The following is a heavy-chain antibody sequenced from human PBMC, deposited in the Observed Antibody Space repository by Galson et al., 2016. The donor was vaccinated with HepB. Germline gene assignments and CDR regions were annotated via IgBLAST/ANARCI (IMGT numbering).Heavy chain of an antibody. CDR3: VQGSTAPAV. J-gene: IGHJ6*04. CDR1: GFTFSNYG. V-gene: IGHV3-23*01. CDR2: ISRSGDST. Sequence: SLRLSCAASGFTFSNYGMTWVRQAPGKGLEVVSSISRSGDSTEYADSVKGRFTISRDNSKNTLSLQMNSLTADDTAIYYCVQGSTAPAVWGKGTTVTVSS. D-gene: IGHD1-26*01.